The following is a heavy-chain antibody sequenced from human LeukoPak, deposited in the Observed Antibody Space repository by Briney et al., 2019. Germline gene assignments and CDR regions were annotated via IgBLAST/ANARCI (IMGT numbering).Heavy chain of an antibody. V-gene: IGHV3-48*04. J-gene: IGHJ6*04. CDR1: GFTFSRYS. D-gene: IGHD3-10*02. Sequence: PGGCLRLSCAASGFTFSRYSVNWVRQAPGKGLEWVSYISSSSSTIYYADSVKGRFTISRDNAKNSLYLQMNSLRAEDTAVYYCAELGITMIGGVWGKGTTVTISS. CDR3: AELGITMIGGV. CDR2: ISSSSSTI.